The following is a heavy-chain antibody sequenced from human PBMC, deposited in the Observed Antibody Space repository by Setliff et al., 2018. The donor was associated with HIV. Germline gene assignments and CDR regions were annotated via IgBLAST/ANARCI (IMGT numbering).Heavy chain of an antibody. CDR2: IYHSGST. D-gene: IGHD1-26*01. J-gene: IGHJ4*02. Sequence: SETLSLTCAVSGYSISIGYYWGWIRQPPGKGLEWIGNIYHSGSTYYNPSLKSRVTISLDTSKNQFSLELRSVTAADTALYYCARDRRDDYYLTAYFDSLGQGTVVTVSS. CDR1: GYSISIGYY. V-gene: IGHV4-38-2*02. CDR3: ARDRRDDYYLTAYFDS.